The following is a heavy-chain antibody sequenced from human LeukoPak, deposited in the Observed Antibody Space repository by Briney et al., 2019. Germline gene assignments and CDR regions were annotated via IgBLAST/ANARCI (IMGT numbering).Heavy chain of an antibody. V-gene: IGHV3-15*01. CDR1: GFAFSNAW. Sequence: SGGSLRLSCAASGFAFSNAWMSWVRQAPGKGLEWVGRIKSKTDGGTTDYAAPVKGRFTISRDDSKNTLYVQMNSLKTEDTAVYYCTTGPYDYGSGTYYHWGQGTLVTVSS. J-gene: IGHJ4*02. CDR2: IKSKTDGGTT. CDR3: TTGPYDYGSGTYYH. D-gene: IGHD3-10*01.